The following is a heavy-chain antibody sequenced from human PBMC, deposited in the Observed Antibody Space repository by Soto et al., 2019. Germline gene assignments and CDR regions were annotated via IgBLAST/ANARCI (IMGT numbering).Heavy chain of an antibody. CDR1: GFTFSSHA. Sequence: GGSLRLSCASSGFTFSSHAMSWVRQAPGKGLEWVSAISGGGDNTYYSDSVKGRFTISRDNSNNTLYLQMHSLRAEDTAVYFCAKGGIAAAVFGYWGQGTLVTVSS. D-gene: IGHD6-13*01. CDR2: ISGGGDNT. J-gene: IGHJ4*02. V-gene: IGHV3-23*01. CDR3: AKGGIAAAVFGY.